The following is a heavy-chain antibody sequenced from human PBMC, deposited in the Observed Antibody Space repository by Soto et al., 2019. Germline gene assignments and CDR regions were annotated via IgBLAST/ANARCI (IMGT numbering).Heavy chain of an antibody. J-gene: IGHJ6*02. CDR1: GGSISSYY. CDR3: ARDSGFWSGPPLDYYYYYGMDV. CDR2: IYYSGST. V-gene: IGHV4-59*01. D-gene: IGHD3-3*01. Sequence: SETLSLTCTVSGGSISSYYWSWIRQPPGKGLEWIGYIYYSGSTNYNPSLKSRVTISVDTSKNQFSLKLSSVTAADTAVYYCARDSGFWSGPPLDYYYYYGMDVWGQGTTVTVSS.